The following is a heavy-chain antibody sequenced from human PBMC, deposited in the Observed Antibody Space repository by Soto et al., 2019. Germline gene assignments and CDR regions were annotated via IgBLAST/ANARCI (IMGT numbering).Heavy chain of an antibody. D-gene: IGHD2-15*01. CDR1: GFTFSTYS. J-gene: IGHJ6*02. V-gene: IGHV3-48*02. CDR3: ARDRLGCSGGGCYSGYYGMDV. Sequence: EVPLVESGGGLVQPGGSLRLSCAASGFTFSTYSLNWVRQAPGKGLEWVSYISSSSVTINYADSVKGRFTISRDNAKNSLYLQMNSLRDEDTAVYYCARDRLGCSGGGCYSGYYGMDVWGQGTTVTVSS. CDR2: ISSSSVTI.